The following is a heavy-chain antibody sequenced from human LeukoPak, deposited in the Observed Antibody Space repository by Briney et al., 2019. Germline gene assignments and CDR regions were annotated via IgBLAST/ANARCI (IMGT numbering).Heavy chain of an antibody. V-gene: IGHV1-24*01. Sequence: ASVKVSFKASGYTFTSYYMHWVRQAPGKGLEWMGGFDPEDGETIYAQKFQGRVTMTEDTSTDTAYMELSSLRSEDTAVYYCATAGYSYGPTPNFDYWGQGTLVTVSS. D-gene: IGHD5-18*01. CDR2: FDPEDGET. J-gene: IGHJ4*02. CDR3: ATAGYSYGPTPNFDY. CDR1: GYTFTSYY.